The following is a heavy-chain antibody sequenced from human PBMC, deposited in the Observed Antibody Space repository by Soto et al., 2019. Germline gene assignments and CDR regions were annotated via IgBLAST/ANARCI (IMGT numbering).Heavy chain of an antibody. CDR2: INPSGGST. CDR1: GYPFTSYY. Sequence: ASVKVSCKASGYPFTSYYMHWVRQAPGQGLEWMGIINPSGGSTSYAQKFQGRVTMTRDTSTSTVYMELSSLRSEDTAVYYCARDYRLDYGDYGNLDYWGQGTLVTVSS. J-gene: IGHJ4*02. CDR3: ARDYRLDYGDYGNLDY. D-gene: IGHD4-17*01. V-gene: IGHV1-46*03.